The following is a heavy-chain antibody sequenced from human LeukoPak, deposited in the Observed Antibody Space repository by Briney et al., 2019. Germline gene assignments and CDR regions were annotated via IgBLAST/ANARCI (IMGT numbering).Heavy chain of an antibody. Sequence: GGSLRLSCAASGFTVSSNYMSWVRQAPGKGLEWVSVIYSGGSTYYADSVKGRFTISRDNSKNTLYLQMNSLRAEDTAVYYCARGRDDFWSGYPFYWGQGTLVTVPS. V-gene: IGHV3-66*02. CDR3: ARGRDDFWSGYPFY. D-gene: IGHD3-3*01. J-gene: IGHJ4*02. CDR1: GFTVSSNY. CDR2: IYSGGST.